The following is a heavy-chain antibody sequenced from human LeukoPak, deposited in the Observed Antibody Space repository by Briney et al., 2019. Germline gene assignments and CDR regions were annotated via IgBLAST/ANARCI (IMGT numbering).Heavy chain of an antibody. Sequence: PGGSLRLSCAASGFTFSSYSMNWVRQAPGKGLEWVSSISSSSSYIYCADSVKGRFTISRDNAKNSLYLQMNSLSAEDTAVYYCAREMITGTGAFDIWGQGTMVTVSS. D-gene: IGHD1-20*01. V-gene: IGHV3-21*01. CDR1: GFTFSSYS. CDR3: AREMITGTGAFDI. CDR2: ISSSSSYI. J-gene: IGHJ3*02.